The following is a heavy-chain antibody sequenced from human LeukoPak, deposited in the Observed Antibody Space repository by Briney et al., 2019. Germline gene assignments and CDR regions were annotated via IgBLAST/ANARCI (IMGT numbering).Heavy chain of an antibody. CDR1: GDSFSGYY. Sequence: SETLSLTCAVYGDSFSGYYWSWIRQPPGKGLEWIAEINHRGTTHYNPSLKSRVNISADTPKNQFSLHLDSVTAADTAVYYCARTFDHSYDYWGQGTLVTVSS. J-gene: IGHJ4*02. D-gene: IGHD2/OR15-2a*01. CDR3: ARTFDHSYDY. V-gene: IGHV4-34*01. CDR2: INHRGTT.